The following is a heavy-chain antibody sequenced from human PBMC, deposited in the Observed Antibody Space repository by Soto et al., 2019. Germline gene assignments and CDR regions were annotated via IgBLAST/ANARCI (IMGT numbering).Heavy chain of an antibody. CDR2: ISPSGADT. V-gene: IGHV3-23*01. D-gene: IGHD6-6*01. CDR3: AKRVEYSSSWAYFDH. CDR1: GFIFSEYA. J-gene: IGHJ4*02. Sequence: EVQLLESGGGLVQPGGSPRLSCAASGFIFSEYAMSWVRQAPGKGLEWVSAISPSGADTYDADSVKGRFAISRDNSKNTLSLQMNSLRAGDTAVYYCAKRVEYSSSWAYFDHWGRGTLVIVSS.